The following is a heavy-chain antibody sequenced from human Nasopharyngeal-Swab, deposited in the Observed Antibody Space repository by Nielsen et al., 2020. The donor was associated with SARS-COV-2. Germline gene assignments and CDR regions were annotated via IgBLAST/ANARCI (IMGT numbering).Heavy chain of an antibody. V-gene: IGHV3-48*02. Sequence: RRSLRLSCTASGLTLSSYRMNWVRKPPGKGLEWLSWISSGGGDTTIYPDSVKGRFTISRDNAKNSLYLQVHSLRDDYTAVYYCVRDSQWAFDYWGQGALVTVSP. CDR2: ISSGGGDTT. CDR1: GLTLSSYR. CDR3: VRDSQWAFDY. J-gene: IGHJ4*02. D-gene: IGHD2-8*01.